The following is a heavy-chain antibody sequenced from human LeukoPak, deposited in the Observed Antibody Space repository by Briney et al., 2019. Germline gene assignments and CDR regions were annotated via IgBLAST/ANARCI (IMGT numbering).Heavy chain of an antibody. CDR3: ARDLYDFWSGFAGYYYGMDV. CDR1: GVSVSSGSYY. V-gene: IGHV4-61*01. J-gene: IGHJ6*02. Sequence: SETLSLTCTVSGVSVSSGSYYWSWIRQPPGKGLEWIGYIYYSGSTNYNPSLKSRVTISVDTSKNQFSLKLSSVTAADTAVYYCARDLYDFWSGFAGYYYGMDVWGQGTTVTVSS. CDR2: IYYSGST. D-gene: IGHD3-3*01.